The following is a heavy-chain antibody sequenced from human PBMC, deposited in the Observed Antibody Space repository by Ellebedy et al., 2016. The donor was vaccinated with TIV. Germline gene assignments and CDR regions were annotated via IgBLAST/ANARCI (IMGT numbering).Heavy chain of an antibody. Sequence: ASVKVSCKASGGTFSNYAISWVRQAPGQGLEWMGGILASINSADYAQSFQGRLTITADESTSTAHMELSSLRSEDTAVYYCAKLGRVWESMPPYCYYGMDVWGQGTTVTVSS. CDR1: GGTFSNYA. CDR2: ILASINSA. D-gene: IGHD7-27*01. J-gene: IGHJ6*02. CDR3: AKLGRVWESMPPYCYYGMDV. V-gene: IGHV1-69*13.